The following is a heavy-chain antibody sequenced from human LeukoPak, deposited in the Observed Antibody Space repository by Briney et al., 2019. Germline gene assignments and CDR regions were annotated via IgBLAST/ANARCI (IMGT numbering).Heavy chain of an antibody. CDR2: IYTSGST. V-gene: IGHV4-4*09. D-gene: IGHD3-10*01. CDR1: GGSISSYY. Sequence: PSETLSLTCTVSGGSISSYYWSWIRQPPGKGLEWIGYIYTSGSTNYNPSLKSRVTTSVDTSKNQFSLKLSSVTAADTAVYYCARHGYDYYGSGSFRPFFDYWGQGTLVTVSS. J-gene: IGHJ4*02. CDR3: ARHGYDYYGSGSFRPFFDY.